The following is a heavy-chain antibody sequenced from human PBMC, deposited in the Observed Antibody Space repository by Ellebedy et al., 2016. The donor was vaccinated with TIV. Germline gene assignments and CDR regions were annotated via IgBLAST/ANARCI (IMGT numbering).Heavy chain of an antibody. Sequence: SETLSLTXTVSGVSIRSYYWTWIRQSPGKGLEYIGYIYYTGNRDYNPSLKSRVTMSVDTSNNHFSLELSPVTAADTAISYCAQGGRGGMNWFDSWGQGTLVTVSS. D-gene: IGHD1-26*01. J-gene: IGHJ5*01. CDR2: IYYTGNR. V-gene: IGHV4-59*01. CDR1: GVSIRSYY. CDR3: AQGGRGGMNWFDS.